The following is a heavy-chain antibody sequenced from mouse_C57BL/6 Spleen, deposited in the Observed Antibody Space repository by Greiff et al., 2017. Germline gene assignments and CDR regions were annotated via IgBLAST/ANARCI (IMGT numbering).Heavy chain of an antibody. Sequence: VQLKQSGPELVKPGASVKMSCKASGYTFTDYNMHWVKQSHGKSLEWIGYINPNNGGTSYNQKFKGKATLTVNKSSSTAYMELRSLTSEDSAVYYCAIYYGNPYAMDYWGQGTSVTVSS. D-gene: IGHD2-1*01. J-gene: IGHJ4*01. CDR3: AIYYGNPYAMDY. CDR2: INPNNGGT. V-gene: IGHV1-22*01. CDR1: GYTFTDYN.